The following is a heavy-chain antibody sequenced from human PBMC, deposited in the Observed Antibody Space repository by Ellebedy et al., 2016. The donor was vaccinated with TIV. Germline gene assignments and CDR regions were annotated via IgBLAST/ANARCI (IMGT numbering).Heavy chain of an antibody. D-gene: IGHD5-24*01. Sequence: GESLKISCAASGFTFSSYSMNWVRQAPGKGLEWVSYISSSSSTIYYADSVRGRFTISRDYARNSLFLQMNSLRAEDAAVYYCSRDHNWAFDYWGQGTLVTVSS. J-gene: IGHJ4*02. CDR3: SRDHNWAFDY. V-gene: IGHV3-48*01. CDR1: GFTFSSYS. CDR2: ISSSSSTI.